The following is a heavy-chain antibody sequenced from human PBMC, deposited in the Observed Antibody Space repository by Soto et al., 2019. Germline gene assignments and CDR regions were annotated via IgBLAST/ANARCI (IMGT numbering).Heavy chain of an antibody. CDR1: GGSINYNSYY. Sequence: SETLSLTCSVSGGSINYNSYYWGWIRQPPGKGLEWVGGIFYTGTTYYSPSLKDRVTISVDTSKNSFSLNLTSVTADDTAVYYCAKAAPGPEFDCWGQGTLVTVSS. CDR2: IFYTGTT. CDR3: AKAAPGPEFDC. D-gene: IGHD6-13*01. V-gene: IGHV4-39*02. J-gene: IGHJ4*02.